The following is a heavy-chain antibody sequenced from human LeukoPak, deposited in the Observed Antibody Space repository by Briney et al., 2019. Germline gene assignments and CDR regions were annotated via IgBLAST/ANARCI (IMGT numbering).Heavy chain of an antibody. V-gene: IGHV5-51*01. CDR3: VRPAIRAGLDY. J-gene: IGHJ4*02. Sequence: GESLKISCKGSGYKFTNYWIGWVRQTPGKGLEWMGVVYPGDSDTKYSPSFQGQVTISADKSINTAYLQWNGLKASDTAMYYCVRPAIRAGLDYWGQGTLVTVSS. D-gene: IGHD6-13*01. CDR2: VYPGDSDT. CDR1: GYKFTNYW.